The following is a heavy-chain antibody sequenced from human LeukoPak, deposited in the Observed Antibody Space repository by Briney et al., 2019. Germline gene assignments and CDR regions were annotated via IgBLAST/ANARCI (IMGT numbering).Heavy chain of an antibody. V-gene: IGHV3-74*01. Sequence: GWALTLSCAASGCTFSSQWMDWLGQVPGEGGVGVSRISRDSRTTAYADSVNGPFTISRDNAKNTLYLQMNSLRAEDTAVYYCTSDTVDTSLGIDYWGPGTLVTVSS. CDR3: TSDTVDTSLGIDY. CDR1: GCTFSSQW. CDR2: ISRDSRTT. J-gene: IGHJ4*02. D-gene: IGHD5-18*01.